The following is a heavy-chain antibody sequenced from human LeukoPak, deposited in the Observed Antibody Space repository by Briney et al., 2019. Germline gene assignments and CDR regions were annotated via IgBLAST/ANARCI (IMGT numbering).Heavy chain of an antibody. CDR2: INPNSGDT. V-gene: IGHV1-2*02. CDR3: AREMETGYGDRRGGFDY. J-gene: IGHJ4*02. Sequence: ASVKVSCKASGYTFTGYYMHWVRQAPGQGLEWMGWINPNSGDTNYAQKFQGRVTMTRDTSMSTAYMELSGLRFDDTAVYYCAREMETGYGDRRGGFDYWGQGTLVTVSS. CDR1: GYTFTGYY. D-gene: IGHD4-17*01.